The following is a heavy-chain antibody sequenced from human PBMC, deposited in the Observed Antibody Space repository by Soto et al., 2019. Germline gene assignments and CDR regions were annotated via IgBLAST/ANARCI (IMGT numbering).Heavy chain of an antibody. CDR1: GFTFSSYW. D-gene: IGHD5-12*01. CDR3: ARDQGGYDQSGYYYYYGMDV. CDR2: INSDGSST. J-gene: IGHJ6*02. V-gene: IGHV3-74*01. Sequence: EVQLVESGGGLVQPGGSLRLSCAASGFTFSSYWMHWVRQAPGKGLVWVSRINSDGSSTSYADSVKGRFTISRDNAKNTLYLQMNILRAEDTAVYYCARDQGGYDQSGYYYYYGMDVWGQGTTVTVSS.